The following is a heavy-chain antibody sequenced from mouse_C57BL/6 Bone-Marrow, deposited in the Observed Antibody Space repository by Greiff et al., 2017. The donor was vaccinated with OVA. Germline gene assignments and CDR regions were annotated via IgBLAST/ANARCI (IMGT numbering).Heavy chain of an antibody. J-gene: IGHJ2*02. CDR1: GYTFTNYW. V-gene: IGHV1-59*01. CDR3: AHYGSRLYLHY. CDR2: IAPSDSYI. Sequence: VKLQQPGAELVRPGTSVKLFCKASGYTFTNYWMHWVKQRPGQGLEWIGVIAPSDSYINYNQKFKGRATLTVDTSSSTAYMHLSSLTSEDSAVYYCAHYGSRLYLHYWGQGTSLTVSS. D-gene: IGHD1-1*01.